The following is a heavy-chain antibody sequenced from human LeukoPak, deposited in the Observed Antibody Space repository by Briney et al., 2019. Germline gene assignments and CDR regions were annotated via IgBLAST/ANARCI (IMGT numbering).Heavy chain of an antibody. CDR3: ARAPRVAAAGEWFDY. V-gene: IGHV3-23*01. D-gene: IGHD6-13*01. CDR2: IGTGGST. Sequence: GGSLRLSCAASGFTLISFAMSWVRQAPGKGLDWVAAIGTGGSTYYADSVKGRFTISRDNSKNTLYLQMNSLRAEDTALYYCARAPRVAAAGEWFDYWGQGTLVTVSS. J-gene: IGHJ4*02. CDR1: GFTLISFA.